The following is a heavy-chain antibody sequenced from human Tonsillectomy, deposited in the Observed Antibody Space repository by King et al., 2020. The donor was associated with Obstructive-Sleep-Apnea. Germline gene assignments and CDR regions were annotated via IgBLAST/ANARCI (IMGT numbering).Heavy chain of an antibody. CDR3: ARELDSGSYYLGSYFDY. V-gene: IGHV4-31*03. CDR2: IYYSGST. J-gene: IGHJ4*02. D-gene: IGHD1-26*01. Sequence: QVPLQESGPGLVKPSQTLSLTCTVSGGSISSGGYYWSWIRQHPGTGLEWIGYIYYSGSTYYNPSLKSRVTISVDTSKNQFSLKLSSVTAADTAVYYCARELDSGSYYLGSYFDYWGQGTLVTVSS. CDR1: GGSISSGGYY.